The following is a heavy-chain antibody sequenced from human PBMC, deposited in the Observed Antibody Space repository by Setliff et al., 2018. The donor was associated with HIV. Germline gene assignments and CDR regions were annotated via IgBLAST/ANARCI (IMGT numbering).Heavy chain of an antibody. D-gene: IGHD6-6*01. CDR1: GDTFTSYY. CDR3: AREAEQGERSSSWYFDY. J-gene: IGHJ4*02. Sequence: VKVSCKASGDTFTSYYMHWVRRAPGQGLEWMGMISPSGASTKYAQRLQGRVTLTRDTSSSTVYVELSSLRSDDTAVYYCAREAEQGERSSSWYFDYWGQGTLVTVSS. V-gene: IGHV1-46*01. CDR2: ISPSGAST.